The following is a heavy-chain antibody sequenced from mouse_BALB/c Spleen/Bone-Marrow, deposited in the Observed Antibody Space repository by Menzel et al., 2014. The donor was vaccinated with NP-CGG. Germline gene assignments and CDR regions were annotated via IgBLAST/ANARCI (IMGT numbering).Heavy chain of an antibody. V-gene: IGHV7-3*02. CDR2: IRNKAYGDTT. D-gene: IGHD2-4*01. CDR3: AAETDYEGDGGVSMDY. CDR1: GFTFSDYY. J-gene: IGHJ4*01. Sequence: EVKLVESGGGLVQPGGSLRLSCATSGFTFSDYYISWVRQPPGKALEWLGFIRNKAYGDTTEYSTSVKGRFTISRDNSQRIQDLQMIDLRAELRGTYYGAAETDYEGDGGVSMDYWGQGTSGTGSS.